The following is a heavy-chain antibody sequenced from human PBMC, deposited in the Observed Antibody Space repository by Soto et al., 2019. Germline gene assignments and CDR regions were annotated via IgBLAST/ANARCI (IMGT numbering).Heavy chain of an antibody. D-gene: IGHD2-2*01. V-gene: IGHV3-30*18. CDR1: GFTFSSYG. CDR3: AKDRSTSWGLEFFDY. CDR2: ISYDGSNK. Sequence: GGSLRLSCAASGFTFSSYGMHWVRQAPGKGLEWVAVISYDGSNKYYADSVKGRFTISRDNSKNTLYLQMNSLRAEDTAVYYCAKDRSTSWGLEFFDYWGQGTLVTVSS. J-gene: IGHJ4*02.